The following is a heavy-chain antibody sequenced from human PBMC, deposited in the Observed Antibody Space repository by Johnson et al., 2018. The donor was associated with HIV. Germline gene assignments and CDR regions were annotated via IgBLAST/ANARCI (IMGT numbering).Heavy chain of an antibody. CDR1: GFTFSSYG. D-gene: IGHD1-26*01. J-gene: IGHJ3*02. V-gene: IGHV3-30*18. CDR3: AKDSRRWGAFSDAFDI. Sequence: QVQLVESGGGLVQPGGSLRLSCAAPGFTFSSYGMHWVRQSPGKGLEWVAVISFDGGDKYYADSVKGRFTISRDNSKSTLYLQMNSLRAEDTAVYYCAKDSRRWGAFSDAFDIWGQGTMVTVSS. CDR2: ISFDGGDK.